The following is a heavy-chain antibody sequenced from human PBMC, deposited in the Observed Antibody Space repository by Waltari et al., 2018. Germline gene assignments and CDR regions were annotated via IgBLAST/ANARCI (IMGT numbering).Heavy chain of an antibody. D-gene: IGHD3-22*01. CDR3: TRDYCDRANCHGMDV. Sequence: QVQLVESGGGVVQPGGSLRLSCAASEFTFSSYAMHWVRQAPGKGLEWVAVISYNGRNIYYVDSVKGRFTISRDNSKKTLYMQMNSLAVEDTAVYYCTRDYCDRANCHGMDVWGQGPTV. CDR2: ISYNGRNI. J-gene: IGHJ6*02. V-gene: IGHV3-30*04. CDR1: EFTFSSYA.